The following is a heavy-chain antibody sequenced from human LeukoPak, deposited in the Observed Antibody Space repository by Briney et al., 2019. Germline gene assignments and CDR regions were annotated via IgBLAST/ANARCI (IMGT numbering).Heavy chain of an antibody. CDR1: GFTFSSYA. J-gene: IGHJ4*02. Sequence: PGGSLRLSCAASGFTFSSYAMSWVRQAPGKGLQWVSTISAGGTTYYADSVKGRFTASRDNSKNTLFLQMNSLRAEDTAVYYCAKYFDGWYEDYWGQGTLVTVSS. D-gene: IGHD3-9*01. CDR3: AKYFDGWYEDY. V-gene: IGHV3-23*01. CDR2: ISAGGTT.